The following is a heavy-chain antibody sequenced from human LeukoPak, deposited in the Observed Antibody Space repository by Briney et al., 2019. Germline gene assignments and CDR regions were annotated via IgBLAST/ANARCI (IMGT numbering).Heavy chain of an antibody. V-gene: IGHV3-48*02. Sequence: GGSLRLSCAASGFTFSSYSMNWVRQAPGKGLEWVSYISSSSSTIYYADSVKGRFTISRDNAKNSLYLQMNSLRDEDTAVYYCARCGTPKNYYYYGMDVWGQGTTVTVS. CDR1: GFTFSSYS. CDR3: ARCGTPKNYYYYGMDV. D-gene: IGHD1-26*01. J-gene: IGHJ6*02. CDR2: ISSSSSTI.